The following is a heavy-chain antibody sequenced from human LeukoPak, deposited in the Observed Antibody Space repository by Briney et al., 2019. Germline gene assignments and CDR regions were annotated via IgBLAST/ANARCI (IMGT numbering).Heavy chain of an antibody. D-gene: IGHD3-22*01. J-gene: IGHJ4*02. Sequence: GGSLRLSCAASAFTFSSYWMSWVRQAPGKGLEWGANIKEDGSEQYYVDSLKGRFTISRDNAKNSLYLQMNSLRAEDTAVYYCVRDSYSRDLDYWGQGTLVTVSS. CDR2: IKEDGSEQ. CDR1: AFTFSSYW. V-gene: IGHV3-7*01. CDR3: VRDSYSRDLDY.